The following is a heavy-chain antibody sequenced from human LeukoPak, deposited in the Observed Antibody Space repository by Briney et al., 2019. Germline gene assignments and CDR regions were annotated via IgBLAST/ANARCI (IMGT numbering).Heavy chain of an antibody. D-gene: IGHD2-2*01. CDR2: ISGSGGST. CDR3: AKAPGYCSSTSCRDY. CDR1: GFTFSSYA. J-gene: IGHJ4*02. V-gene: IGHV3-23*01. Sequence: GGSLRLPCAASGFTFSSYAMSWVRQAPGQGLEWVSTISGSGGSTYYADSVKGRFTISGDNSKNTLYLQMNSLRAEDTAVYYCAKAPGYCSSTSCRDYWGQGTLVTVSS.